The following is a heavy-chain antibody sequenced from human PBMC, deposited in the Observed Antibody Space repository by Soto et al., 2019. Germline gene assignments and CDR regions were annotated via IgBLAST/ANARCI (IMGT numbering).Heavy chain of an antibody. J-gene: IGHJ4*02. D-gene: IGHD3-10*01. CDR1: GFPFSIYG. V-gene: IGHV3-30*18. CDR3: AKDPQFTHVGQGDY. Sequence: GGSLRLSCAASGFPFSIYGMHWVRQAPGKGLEWVAVISYDGSNKYYADSVKGRFTISRDNSKNTLYLQMKSLRAEDTAVYYCAKDPQFTHVGQGDYWGQGTLVTVSS. CDR2: ISYDGSNK.